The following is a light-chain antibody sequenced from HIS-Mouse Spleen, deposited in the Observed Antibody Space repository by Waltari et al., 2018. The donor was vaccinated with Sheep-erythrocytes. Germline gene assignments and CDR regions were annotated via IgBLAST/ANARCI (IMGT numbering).Light chain of an antibody. V-gene: IGKV1-13*02. J-gene: IGKJ4*02. Sequence: IQLTQSPSSLSASVGDRVTITCRASQGISSALASYQEKQGQAPKLLIYDASSLESGVPSRFCGSGSETDFTLTISCLQPEDFGTYYCQQFNSYPLTFGGGTKVELK. CDR1: QGISSA. CDR3: QQFNSYPLT. CDR2: DAS.